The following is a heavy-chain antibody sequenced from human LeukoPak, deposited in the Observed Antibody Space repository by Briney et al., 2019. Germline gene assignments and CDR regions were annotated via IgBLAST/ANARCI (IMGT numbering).Heavy chain of an antibody. V-gene: IGHV1-2*02. CDR2: INPNSGGT. D-gene: IGHD1-26*01. CDR3: ARKTYSGTYYDY. J-gene: IGHJ4*02. CDR1: GSTFTGHY. Sequence: ASVKVSCKASGSTFTGHYMHWVRQAPGQGLEWMGWINPNSGGTKYAQKFQGRVTMTRDTSISTAYMELSRLRSDDTAVYYCARKTYSGTYYDYWGQGTLVTVSS.